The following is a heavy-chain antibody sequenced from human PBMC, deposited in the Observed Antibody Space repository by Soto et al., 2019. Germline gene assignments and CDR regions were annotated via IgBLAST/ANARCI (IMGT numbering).Heavy chain of an antibody. V-gene: IGHV1-18*01. CDR2: ISGFNGNT. J-gene: IGHJ6*03. D-gene: IGHD6-19*01. CDR3: ARDRGVAPPVAGNTHYYYYMDV. CDR1: GYSFTNYG. Sequence: QDQLVQSGAEVKKPGASVTVSCKASGYSFTNYGITWVRQAPGQGLEWMGWISGFNGNTHYAQKLQGRVTMTTDASTSTAYMERRSLRSDDTVVYYCARDRGVAPPVAGNTHYYYYMDVWGKGTTVTVSS.